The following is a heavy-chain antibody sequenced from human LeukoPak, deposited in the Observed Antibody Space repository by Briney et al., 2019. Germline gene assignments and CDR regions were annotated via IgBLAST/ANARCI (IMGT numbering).Heavy chain of an antibody. J-gene: IGHJ6*03. CDR1: GFTFSSYS. CDR2: ISGSSSYI. D-gene: IGHD3-10*01. V-gene: IGHV3-21*01. CDR3: ARWGPSESEDSGLYYDRNSHYYYYYYMDV. Sequence: GGSLRLSCAASGFTFSSYSMNWVRQAPGKGLEWVSSISGSSSYIYYADSVKGRFTISRDDFKNTVHLQMNSLRAGDTAVYYCARWGPSESEDSGLYYDRNSHYYYYYYMDVWGRGTTVTISS.